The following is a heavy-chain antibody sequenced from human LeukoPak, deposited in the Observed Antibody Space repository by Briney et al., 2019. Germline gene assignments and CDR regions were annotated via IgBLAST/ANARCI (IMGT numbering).Heavy chain of an antibody. CDR2: ISWNSGSI. J-gene: IGHJ4*02. CDR1: GFTFDDYA. Sequence: PGRSLRLSCAASGFTFDDYAMHWVRQAPGKGLEWVSGISWNSGSIGYADSVKGRFTISRDNSKNSLYLQMNSLGPEDTALYYCARVSYYAGIGYSAEDYWGQGTLVTVSS. CDR3: ARVSYYAGIGYSAEDY. D-gene: IGHD3-22*01. V-gene: IGHV3-9*01.